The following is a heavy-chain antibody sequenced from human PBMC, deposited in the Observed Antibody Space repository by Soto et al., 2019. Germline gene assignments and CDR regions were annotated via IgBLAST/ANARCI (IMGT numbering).Heavy chain of an antibody. D-gene: IGHD3-3*01. CDR1: GFTFSSYA. J-gene: IGHJ6*02. CDR2: ISGSGGST. Sequence: EVQLLESGGGLVQPGGSLRLSCAASGFTFSSYAMSWVRQAPGKGLEWVSAISGSGGSTYYADSVKGRFTISRDNSKNTLYLQMNSLRAEDTAVYYCAKDGDYDFWSGYYLFYYGMDVWGQGTTVTVSS. CDR3: AKDGDYDFWSGYYLFYYGMDV. V-gene: IGHV3-23*01.